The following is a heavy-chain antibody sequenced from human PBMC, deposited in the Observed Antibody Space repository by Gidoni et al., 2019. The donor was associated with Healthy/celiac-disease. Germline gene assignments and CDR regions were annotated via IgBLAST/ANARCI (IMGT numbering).Heavy chain of an antibody. CDR2: IIPIFGTA. D-gene: IGHD1-7*01. CDR3: ARVGPGITGTSYYYYYMDV. J-gene: IGHJ6*03. CDR1: GGPFSSYA. V-gene: IGHV1-69*06. Sequence: QVQLVQSGAEVKKPGSSVKVSCKASGGPFSSYAISWVRQAPGQGLEWRGGIIPIFGTANYAQKFQGRVTITADKSTSTAYMELSSLRSEDTAVYYCARVGPGITGTSYYYYYMDVWGKGTTVTVSS.